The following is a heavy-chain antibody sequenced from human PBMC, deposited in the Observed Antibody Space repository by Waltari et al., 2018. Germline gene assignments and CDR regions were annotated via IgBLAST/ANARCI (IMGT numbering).Heavy chain of an antibody. V-gene: IGHV3-33*01. Sequence: QVQLVESGGGVVQPGRSLRLSCAASGFSCSRYGLHWVRQAQGKWLGWVAFIWYDGDNKYYADAVKGRFTISRDKSKNTLYLQMNSLRAEDTAVYYCARETSHYYYFDYWGQGTLVTVSS. D-gene: IGHD2-21*01. CDR1: GFSCSRYG. CDR2: IWYDGDNK. J-gene: IGHJ4*02. CDR3: ARETSHYYYFDY.